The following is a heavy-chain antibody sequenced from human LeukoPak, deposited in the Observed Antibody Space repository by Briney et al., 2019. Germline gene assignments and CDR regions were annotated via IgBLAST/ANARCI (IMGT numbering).Heavy chain of an antibody. CDR2: INSDGSST. D-gene: IGHD2-15*01. CDR3: AREDVVVVAATSLDY. V-gene: IGHV3-74*01. Sequence: LGGTLRLSCAASGFTFSSYGMSWVRQAPGKGLVWVSRINSDGSSTSYADSVKGRFTISRDNAKNTLYLQMNSLRAEDTAVYYCAREDVVVVAATSLDYWGQGTLVTVSS. CDR1: GFTFSSYG. J-gene: IGHJ4*02.